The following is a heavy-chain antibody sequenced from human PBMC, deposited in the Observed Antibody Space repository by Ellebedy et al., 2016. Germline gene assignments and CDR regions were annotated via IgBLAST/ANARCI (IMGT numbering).Heavy chain of an antibody. V-gene: IGHV3-23*01. CDR1: GFTFSSYA. CDR3: ARRRGVYSSGWADFDY. D-gene: IGHD6-19*01. CDR2: ISGSGSST. J-gene: IGHJ4*02. Sequence: GGSLRLXXAASGFTFSSYAMSWVRQAPGKGLEWVSAISGSGSSTYYVDSVKGRFTISRDNSKNTLYLQMNSLRAEDTAVYYCARRRGVYSSGWADFDYWGQGTLVSVSS.